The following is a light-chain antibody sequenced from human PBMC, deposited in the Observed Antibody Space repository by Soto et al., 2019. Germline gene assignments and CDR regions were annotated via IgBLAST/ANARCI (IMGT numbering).Light chain of an antibody. J-gene: IGKJ1*01. V-gene: IGKV3-15*01. CDR2: FAS. CDR3: QQYNIWPWT. CDR1: QSVSSD. Sequence: EIVMTQSPATLSVSPGERATLSCRASQSVSSDVAWYQLQPGQAPRLLMYFASTRATGIPARFSGSGSGTEFTLIISSLQSEDFALYYCQQYNIWPWTFGQGTKVEIK.